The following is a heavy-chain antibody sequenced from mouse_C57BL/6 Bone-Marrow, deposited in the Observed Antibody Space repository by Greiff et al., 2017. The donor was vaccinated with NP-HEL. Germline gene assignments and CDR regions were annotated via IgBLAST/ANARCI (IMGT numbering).Heavy chain of an antibody. CDR2: IDPSDSYT. J-gene: IGHJ2*01. CDR1: GYTFTSYW. Sequence: QVQLQQPGAELVRPGTSVKLSCKASGYTFTSYWMHWVKQRPRQGLEWIGVIDPSDSYTNYNQKFKGKATLTVDTSSSTAYMQLSSLTSEDSAVYYCARDDYAYFDYWGQGTTLTVSS. D-gene: IGHD2-4*01. CDR3: ARDDYAYFDY. V-gene: IGHV1-59*01.